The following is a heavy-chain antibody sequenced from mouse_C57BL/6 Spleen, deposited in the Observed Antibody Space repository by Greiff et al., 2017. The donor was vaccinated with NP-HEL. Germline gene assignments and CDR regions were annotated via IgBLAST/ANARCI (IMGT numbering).Heavy chain of an antibody. CDR2: ISDGGSYT. CDR1: GFTFSSYA. D-gene: IGHD1-1*01. V-gene: IGHV5-4*03. CDR3: ARVGIATVENYFDS. J-gene: IGHJ2*01. Sequence: EVKLMESGGGLVKPGGSLKLSCAASGFTFSSYAMSWVRQTPEKRLEWVATISDGGSYTYYPDNVKGRFTISRDNAKNNLYLQMSHLKSEDTAMYSCARVGIATVENYFDSWGPGTTLPVSS.